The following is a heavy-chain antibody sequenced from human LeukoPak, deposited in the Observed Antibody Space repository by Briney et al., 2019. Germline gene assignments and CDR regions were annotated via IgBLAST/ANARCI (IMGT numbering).Heavy chain of an antibody. V-gene: IGHV1-69*05. CDR1: GGTFSSYA. CDR2: IIPIFGTA. Sequence: ASVKVSCKASGGTFSSYAISWVRQAPGQGLEWMGGIIPIFGTANYAQKLQGRVTMTTDTSTSTAYMELRSLRSDDTAVYYCARTPHIVVATATNTGFDYWGQGTLVTVSS. J-gene: IGHJ4*02. D-gene: IGHD2-21*02. CDR3: ARTPHIVVATATNTGFDY.